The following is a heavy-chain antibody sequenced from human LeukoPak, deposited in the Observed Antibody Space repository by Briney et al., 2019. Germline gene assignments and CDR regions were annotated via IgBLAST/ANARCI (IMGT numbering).Heavy chain of an antibody. D-gene: IGHD2-15*01. V-gene: IGHV4-59*01. CDR3: ARGHGGGGSCYDY. J-gene: IGHJ4*02. Sequence: SETLSLTCAVSGGSISSYYWGWIRQPPGKGLEWIGYIDYSGSTNYNPSLKSRVTISVDTSKNQFSLKLTSVTAADTAVYYCARGHGGGGSCYDYWGQGTLVTVSS. CDR2: IDYSGST. CDR1: GGSISSYY.